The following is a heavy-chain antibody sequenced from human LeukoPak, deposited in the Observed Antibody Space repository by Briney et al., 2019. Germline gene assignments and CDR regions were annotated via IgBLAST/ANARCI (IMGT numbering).Heavy chain of an antibody. CDR2: ISFNSSYI. Sequence: GGSLRLSCAASGFTFSKNSMNWVRQAPGKGLEWVSSISFNSSYIYYADSVKGRFTISRDNAKNSLDLQMNSLRAEDTAVYYCARDRFTSGWYNGYWGQGTLVTVSS. D-gene: IGHD6-19*01. CDR1: GFTFSKNS. CDR3: ARDRFTSGWYNGY. J-gene: IGHJ4*02. V-gene: IGHV3-21*01.